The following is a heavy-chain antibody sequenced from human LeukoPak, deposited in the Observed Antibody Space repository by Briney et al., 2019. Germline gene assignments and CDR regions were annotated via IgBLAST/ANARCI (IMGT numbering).Heavy chain of an antibody. V-gene: IGHV6-1*01. Sequence: QTLSLTCAISGDIVSSNSAAWNWIRQSPSRGLEWLGRTYYRSKLCNDYAVSVKIRITMKQETSKNQFSLHLYSVTPEDTAVYYCAREDEQQLVVSWFDPWGQGTLVXVSS. J-gene: IGHJ5*02. CDR3: AREDEQQLVVSWFDP. D-gene: IGHD6-13*01. CDR2: TYYRSKLCN. CDR1: GDIVSSNSAA.